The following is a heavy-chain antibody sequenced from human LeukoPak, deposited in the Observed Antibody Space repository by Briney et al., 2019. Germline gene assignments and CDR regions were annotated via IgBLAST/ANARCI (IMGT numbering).Heavy chain of an antibody. J-gene: IGHJ2*01. CDR3: ARWDLYLDL. CDR2: ISAGNANA. D-gene: IGHD1-26*01. Sequence: ASVKVSCTTSGYSFTSYAIHWVRQAPGQRLEWMGWISAGNANAKSSQKFQDRLTISRDTSASTAYMELSSLRSEDTAVYFCARWDLYLDLWGRGTLVTVSS. CDR1: GYSFTSYA. V-gene: IGHV1-3*01.